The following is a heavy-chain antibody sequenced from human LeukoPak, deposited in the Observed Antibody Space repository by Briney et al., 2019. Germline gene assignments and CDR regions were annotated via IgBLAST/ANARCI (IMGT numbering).Heavy chain of an antibody. Sequence: GGSLRLSCAASGFTFSSYAMSWVRQAPGKGLEWVANIKPGGNEKYYVDSVKGRFTISRDNVKNSLYLQMNSLRAEDTAIYYCATFRFLGTWGQGTMVTVSP. J-gene: IGHJ3*01. CDR1: GFTFSSYA. D-gene: IGHD3-3*01. CDR3: ATFRFLGT. V-gene: IGHV3-7*03. CDR2: IKPGGNEK.